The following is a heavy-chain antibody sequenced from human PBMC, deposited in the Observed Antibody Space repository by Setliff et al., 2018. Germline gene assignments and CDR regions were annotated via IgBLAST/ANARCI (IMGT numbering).Heavy chain of an antibody. V-gene: IGHV4-61*09. D-gene: IGHD3-16*02. Sequence: PSETLSLTCTVSGGSISNTYYYWSWIRQPAGKGLEWIGHIYTSWSTNYNPSLKSRVTISVDTSKNQFSLKLSSVTAADTAVYYCARGKLRLGQLSLFYGFDIWGQGTMVTVSS. CDR3: ARGKLRLGQLSLFYGFDI. CDR2: IYTSWST. J-gene: IGHJ3*02. CDR1: GGSISNTYYY.